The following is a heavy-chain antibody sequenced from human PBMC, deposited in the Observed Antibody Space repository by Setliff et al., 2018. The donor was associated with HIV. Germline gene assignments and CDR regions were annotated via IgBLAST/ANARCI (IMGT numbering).Heavy chain of an antibody. V-gene: IGHV3-33*01. J-gene: IGHJ2*01. D-gene: IGHD7-27*01. Sequence: GGSLRLSCAASGFTFKTYGMHWVRQAPGKGLEWVAFIWFDGINKYYSDSVKGRFTVSRDNSKNTLYLQMNSLRAEDTAVYYCARTNWGSGFPWYFDLWGRGTLVTVSS. CDR2: IWFDGINK. CDR1: GFTFKTYG. CDR3: ARTNWGSGFPWYFDL.